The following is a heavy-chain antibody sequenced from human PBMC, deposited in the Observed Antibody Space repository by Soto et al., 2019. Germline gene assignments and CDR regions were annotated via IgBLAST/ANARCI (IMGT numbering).Heavy chain of an antibody. V-gene: IGHV3-74*01. CDR2: IKGDETST. J-gene: IGHJ4*02. CDR3: ARGVSGYYGFDY. Sequence: EVQLVESGGGPAQFGGSLRLSFAASGFTFSNYWMHWVRQVPGKGLVWVARIKGDETSTGYADSVKGRFTIFRDNVKNTLYLQMNSLRAEDTAVYYCARGVSGYYGFDYWGRGTLVTVSS. CDR1: GFTFSNYW. D-gene: IGHD5-12*01.